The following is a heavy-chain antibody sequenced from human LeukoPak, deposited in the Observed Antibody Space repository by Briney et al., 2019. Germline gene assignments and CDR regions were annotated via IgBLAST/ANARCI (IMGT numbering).Heavy chain of an antibody. CDR3: AREGRQDYVYFDC. CDR2: INYSGNT. CDR1: GGSISSYY. D-gene: IGHD4-17*01. Sequence: PSETLSLTCTVSGGSISSYYWSWIRQPPGKGLEWMGYINYSGNTNYNPSLKSRVTISVDTSKDQFSLRLTSVTAADTAVYYCAREGRQDYVYFDCWGQGTLVTVSS. J-gene: IGHJ4*02. V-gene: IGHV4-59*01.